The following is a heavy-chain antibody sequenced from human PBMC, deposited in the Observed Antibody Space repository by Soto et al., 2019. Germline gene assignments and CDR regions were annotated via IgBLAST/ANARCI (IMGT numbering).Heavy chain of an antibody. D-gene: IGHD6-13*01. V-gene: IGHV3-23*01. J-gene: IGHJ4*02. CDR1: GFTFNSHA. CDR3: AKVSSSWYSGFFDL. Sequence: EVQLLESGGGLVQPGGSLRLSCTASGFTFNSHAMTWVRQAPGKGLEWVSGLSDSGSSTYYADSVKGRFTISRDNLMNTVYXXXXXXXVXAXAXYXCAKVSSSWYSGFFDLWGQGTRVTVSS. CDR2: LSDSGSST.